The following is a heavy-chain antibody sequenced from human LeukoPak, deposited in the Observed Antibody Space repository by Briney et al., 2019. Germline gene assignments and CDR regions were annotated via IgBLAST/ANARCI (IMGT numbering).Heavy chain of an antibody. D-gene: IGHD3-22*01. J-gene: IGHJ4*02. CDR2: IIPIFGTA. Sequence: SVKVSCKASGGTFSSYAISWVRQAPGQGLEWMGGIIPIFGTANYAQKFQGRVTITADESTSTAYMELNSLRAEDTAVYYCAKRNYYDSSGYFDYWGQGTLVTVSS. V-gene: IGHV1-69*01. CDR3: AKRNYYDSSGYFDY. CDR1: GGTFSSYA.